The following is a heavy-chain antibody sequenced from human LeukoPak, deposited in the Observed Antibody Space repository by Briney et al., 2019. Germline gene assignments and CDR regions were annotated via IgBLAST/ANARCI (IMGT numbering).Heavy chain of an antibody. V-gene: IGHV4-59*12. CDR2: VSDRGGT. D-gene: IGHD6-6*01. Sequence: SETPSLTCSVSGSSISDSYWSWIRQLPGKQMEWIGFVSDRGGTTYNPSLRSRVNISVDTSQNQFSLKVTSVTAADTAVYYCATNALLVPSTFDSWGRGTLVIVSS. J-gene: IGHJ4*02. CDR1: GSSISDSY. CDR3: ATNALLVPSTFDS.